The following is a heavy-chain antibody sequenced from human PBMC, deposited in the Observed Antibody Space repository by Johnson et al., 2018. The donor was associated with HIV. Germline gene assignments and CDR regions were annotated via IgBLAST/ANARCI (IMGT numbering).Heavy chain of an antibody. J-gene: IGHJ3*02. CDR2: ISYDGSNK. CDR3: ARGGDRSVWFHDAFDI. D-gene: IGHD6-19*01. Sequence: QVQLVESGGGVVQPGRSLRLSCSASGFTFSSYAMHWVRQAPGKGLEWVAIISYDGSNKYYADSVKGRFTLSRDNSKNTLYLQMNSLRAEDTAVSYCARGGDRSVWFHDAFDIWGQGTIVPVSS. V-gene: IGHV3-30-3*01. CDR1: GFTFSSYA.